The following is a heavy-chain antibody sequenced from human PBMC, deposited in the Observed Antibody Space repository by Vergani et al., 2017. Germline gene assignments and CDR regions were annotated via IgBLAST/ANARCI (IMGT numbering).Heavy chain of an antibody. CDR3: TRRIGSYGFDY. V-gene: IGHV3-73*01. Sequence: EVQLVESGGGLVKPGGSLRLSCAASGFTFSGSAMHWVRQASGKGLEWVGRIRSKTNSYATAYAASVKGRFTISRDDSKNTAYLQMNSLKTEDTAVYYCTRRIGSYGFDYWGQGTLVTVSS. D-gene: IGHD1-26*01. CDR1: GFTFSGSA. J-gene: IGHJ4*02. CDR2: IRSKTNSYAT.